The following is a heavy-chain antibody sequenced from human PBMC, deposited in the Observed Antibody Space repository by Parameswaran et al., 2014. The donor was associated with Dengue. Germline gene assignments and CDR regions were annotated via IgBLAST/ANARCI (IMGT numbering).Heavy chain of an antibody. D-gene: IGHD6-13*01. V-gene: IGHV3-66*01. J-gene: IGHJ6*02. CDR3: ARERYSSSWDEENYYGMDV. CDR2: IYSGGST. Sequence: VRQMPGKGLEWVSVIYSGGSTYYADSVKGRFTISRDNSKNTLYLQMNSLRAEDTAVYYCARERYSSSWDEENYYGMDVWGQGTTVTVSS.